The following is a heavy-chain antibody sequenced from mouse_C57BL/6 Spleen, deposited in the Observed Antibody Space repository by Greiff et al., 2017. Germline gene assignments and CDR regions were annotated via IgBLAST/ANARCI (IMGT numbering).Heavy chain of an antibody. Sequence: VQLQQSGPVLVKPGASVKMSCKASGYTFTDYYMNWVKQSHGKSLEWIEVINPYKGGTSYNQKFKGKATLTVDKSSSTAYMELNSLTSEDSAVYYCARGGSYYSIYYFDYWGKGTTLTVAS. CDR1: GYTFTDYY. V-gene: IGHV1-19*01. CDR3: ARGGSYYSIYYFDY. CDR2: INPYKGGT. J-gene: IGHJ2*01. D-gene: IGHD2-5*01.